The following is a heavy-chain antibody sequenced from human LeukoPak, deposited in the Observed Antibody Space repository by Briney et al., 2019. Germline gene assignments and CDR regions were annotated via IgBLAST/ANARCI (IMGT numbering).Heavy chain of an antibody. V-gene: IGHV3-30-3*01. CDR3: ARDRASDFSLDY. CDR1: GFTFSSYA. D-gene: IGHD2-21*02. Sequence: GRSLRLSCAASGFTFSSYAMRWVRQAPGKGLEWVAVISYDGSNKYYADSVKGRFTISRDNSKNTLYLQMNSLRAEDTAVYYCARDRASDFSLDYWGQGTLVTVSS. J-gene: IGHJ4*02. CDR2: ISYDGSNK.